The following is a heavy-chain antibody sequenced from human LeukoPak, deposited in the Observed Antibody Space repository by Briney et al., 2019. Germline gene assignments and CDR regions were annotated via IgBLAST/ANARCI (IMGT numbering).Heavy chain of an antibody. D-gene: IGHD2-2*01. V-gene: IGHV4-34*01. CDR2: INHSGST. CDR3: ARGFVVVPAAIKY. J-gene: IGHJ4*02. CDR1: GGSFSGYY. Sequence: SETLSLTCAVYGGSFSGYYWSWIRQPPGKGLEWIGEINHSGSTNYNPSLKSRVTISVDTSKNQFSLKLSSVTAADTAVYYYARGFVVVPAAIKYWGQGTLVTVSS.